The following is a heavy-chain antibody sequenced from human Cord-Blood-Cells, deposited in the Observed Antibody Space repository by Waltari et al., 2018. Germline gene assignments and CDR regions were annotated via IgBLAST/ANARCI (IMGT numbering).Heavy chain of an antibody. CDR3: AREGLGYTGDELFDP. Sequence: QVQLVQSGAEVKKPGASVKVSCKASGYTFTGYYMHWVRQAPGQGLEWMGWINPNSGGTNYAQKFQGWVTMTRDTSISTAYMELSRLRSDDTAVYYCAREGLGYTGDELFDPWGQGTLVTVSS. J-gene: IGHJ5*02. CDR2: INPNSGGT. V-gene: IGHV1-2*04. CDR1: GYTFTGYY. D-gene: IGHD3-16*01.